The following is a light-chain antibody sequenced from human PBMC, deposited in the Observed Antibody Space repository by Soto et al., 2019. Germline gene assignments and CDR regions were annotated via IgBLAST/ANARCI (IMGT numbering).Light chain of an antibody. Sequence: QSVLTQPASVSGSPGQSMTISCTGTSSDVGGYNYVSWYQQHPGKAPKLMIYDVSNRPSGVSNRFSGSKSGNTASLTISGLKAEYEADYYCSSYSSSSTLVFGGGTQLTVL. J-gene: IGLJ2*01. CDR2: DVS. CDR3: SSYSSSSTLV. V-gene: IGLV2-14*01. CDR1: SSDVGGYNY.